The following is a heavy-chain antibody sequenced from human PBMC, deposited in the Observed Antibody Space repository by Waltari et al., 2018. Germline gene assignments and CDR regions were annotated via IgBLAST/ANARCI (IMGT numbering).Heavy chain of an antibody. Sequence: QGQLVQSGAEVKKPGASVKVSCKVSGYTLTELSMHWVRQAPGKGLGWMGGFDPEDGATLYAQKFQGRVTMTEDTSTDTAYMELSSLRSEDTAVYYCATDRLNYDILTGYGVGAFDIWGQGTMVTVSS. D-gene: IGHD3-9*01. V-gene: IGHV1-24*01. CDR1: GYTLTELS. J-gene: IGHJ3*02. CDR2: FDPEDGAT. CDR3: ATDRLNYDILTGYGVGAFDI.